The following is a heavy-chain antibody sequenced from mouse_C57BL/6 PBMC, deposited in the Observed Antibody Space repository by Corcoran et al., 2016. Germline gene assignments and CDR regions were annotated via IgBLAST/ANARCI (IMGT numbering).Heavy chain of an antibody. V-gene: IGHV1-80*01. CDR2: IYPGDGDT. J-gene: IGHJ2*01. CDR1: GYAFSSYW. CDR3: ASRTGTGYFDY. D-gene: IGHD4-1*01. Sequence: QVQLQQSGAARVKPGASVEISCKASGYAFSSYWVNWVKQRPGKGLEWIGQIYPGDGDTNYNGKLKGKATQTADKSSSTAYMQLSSLTSEDSAVYFCASRTGTGYFDYWGQGTTVTVSS.